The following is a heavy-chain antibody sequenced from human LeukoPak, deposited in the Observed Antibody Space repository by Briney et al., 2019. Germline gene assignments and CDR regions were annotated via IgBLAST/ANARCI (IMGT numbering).Heavy chain of an antibody. CDR3: ARHLGYCSSTSCSYFDY. CDR1: GFSLSRYY. V-gene: IGHV3-7*01. J-gene: IGHJ4*02. D-gene: IGHD2-2*01. CDR2: IHQDGSAK. Sequence: GGSLRLSCAASGFSLSRYYMSWVRQAPGKGLQWVATIHQDGSAKYYVDSVKGRFTISRDNAKNSLYLQMNSLRAEDTAVYYCARHLGYCSSTSCSYFDYWGQGTLVTVSS.